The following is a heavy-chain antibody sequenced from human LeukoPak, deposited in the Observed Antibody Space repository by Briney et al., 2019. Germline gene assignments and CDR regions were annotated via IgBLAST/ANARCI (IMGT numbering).Heavy chain of an antibody. CDR3: ARDLDSQDAFDI. V-gene: IGHV6-1*01. Sequence: QTLSLTFAISGDSVSINSVAWNWIRQSPSRGLEWLGRTYYRSKWYNGYAVSVKSRLTINADTSKNQFSLQLSSVTPEDTAVYYCARDLDSQDAFDIWGQGTMVTVSS. CDR2: TYYRSKWYN. D-gene: IGHD3-22*01. CDR1: GDSVSINSVA. J-gene: IGHJ3*02.